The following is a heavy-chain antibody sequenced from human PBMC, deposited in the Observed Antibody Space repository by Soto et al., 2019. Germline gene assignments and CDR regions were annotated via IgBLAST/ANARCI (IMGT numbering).Heavy chain of an antibody. CDR3: ARRSSSEHYDSSGYYYKLARNWFDP. J-gene: IGHJ5*02. Sequence: QVQLQESGPGLVKPSQTLSLTCTVSGGSISSGGYYWSWIRQHPGKGLEWIGYIYYSGSTYYNPSLKSRVTISVDTSKNQFSLKLSSVTAADTAVYYCARRSSSEHYDSSGYYYKLARNWFDPWGQGTLVTVSS. D-gene: IGHD3-22*01. CDR1: GGSISSGGYY. CDR2: IYYSGST. V-gene: IGHV4-31*03.